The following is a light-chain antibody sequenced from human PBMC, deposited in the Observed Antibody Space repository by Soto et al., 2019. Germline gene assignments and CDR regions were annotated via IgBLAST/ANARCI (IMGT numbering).Light chain of an antibody. J-gene: IGKJ1*01. CDR1: QSVSNDY. Sequence: VSTEAPVTMSLSPGERATLACRASQSVSNDYLAWYQQKPGQAPRLLIDGAANRATGIPDGFSGSGSAREFSLTISSMQHPDFVTYYCQQHNPTSRTFGQGTKVDIK. V-gene: IGKV3-20*01. CDR3: QQHNPTSRT. CDR2: GAA.